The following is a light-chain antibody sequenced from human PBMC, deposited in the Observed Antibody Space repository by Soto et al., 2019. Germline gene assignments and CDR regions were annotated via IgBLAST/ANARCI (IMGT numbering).Light chain of an antibody. CDR2: GVS. V-gene: IGKV3-20*01. Sequence: EIVLTQSPGTLSLFPWERATLSCRASQSVSSSYLAWYQQKPGQAPRLLIYGVSSRATGIPDGFSGSGSGTDFTLTISRLEPEDFAVYYCQQYETSLPQTFGQGTKVE. CDR3: QQYETSLPQT. J-gene: IGKJ1*01. CDR1: QSVSSSY.